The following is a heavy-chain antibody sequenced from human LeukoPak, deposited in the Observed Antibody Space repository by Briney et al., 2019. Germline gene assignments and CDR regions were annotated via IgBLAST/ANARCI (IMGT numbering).Heavy chain of an antibody. CDR2: ISGSGGST. J-gene: IGHJ4*02. D-gene: IGHD3-16*01. CDR3: ARWSSGGSYSRVN. Sequence: GGSLRLSCAASGFTFSSYAMSWVRQAPGKGLEWVSAISGSGGSTYYADSVKGRFTISRDNAKNSLYLQMNSLRAEDTAVYYCARWSSGGSYSRVNWGQGTLVTVSS. CDR1: GFTFSSYA. V-gene: IGHV3-23*01.